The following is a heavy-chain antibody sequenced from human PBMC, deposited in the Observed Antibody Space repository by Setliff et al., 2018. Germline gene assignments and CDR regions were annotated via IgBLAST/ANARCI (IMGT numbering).Heavy chain of an antibody. CDR2: ISAYNGNT. CDR1: GYTFTSYG. V-gene: IGHV1-18*01. J-gene: IGHJ3*02. Sequence: ASVKVSCKASGYTFTSYGISWVRQAPGQGLEWMGWISAYNGNTNYAQKLQGRVTMTTDTSTSTAYMELRSLRSDDTAVYYCARGGRYDFWSGYTRGAFDIWGQGTMVTVSS. CDR3: ARGGRYDFWSGYTRGAFDI. D-gene: IGHD3-3*01.